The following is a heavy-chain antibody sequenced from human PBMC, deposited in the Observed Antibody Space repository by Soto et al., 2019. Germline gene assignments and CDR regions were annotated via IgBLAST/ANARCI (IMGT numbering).Heavy chain of an antibody. J-gene: IGHJ5*02. CDR2: IYYSGST. D-gene: IGHD6-13*01. V-gene: IGHV4-39*01. Sequence: PSETLSLTCTVSGGSISSSSYYWGWIRQPPGKGLEWIGSIYYSGSTYYNPSLKSRVTISVDTSKNQFSLKLSSVTAADTAVYYCARTYSSSWYAIGNWFDPWGQGTLVTVS. CDR3: ARTYSSSWYAIGNWFDP. CDR1: GGSISSSSYY.